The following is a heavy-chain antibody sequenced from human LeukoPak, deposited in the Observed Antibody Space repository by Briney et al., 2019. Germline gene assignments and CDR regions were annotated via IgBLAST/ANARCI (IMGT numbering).Heavy chain of an antibody. CDR3: AARSYSSGWDFDY. Sequence: PSETLSLTCTVSGGSISSYYWSWIRQPPGKGLEWIGYIYYSGRTNYNPSLKSRVTISVDTSKNQFRLKLSSVPAADPAVYYCAARSYSSGWDFDYWGQGTLVTVSS. CDR2: IYYSGRT. J-gene: IGHJ4*02. V-gene: IGHV4-59*08. CDR1: GGSISSYY. D-gene: IGHD6-19*01.